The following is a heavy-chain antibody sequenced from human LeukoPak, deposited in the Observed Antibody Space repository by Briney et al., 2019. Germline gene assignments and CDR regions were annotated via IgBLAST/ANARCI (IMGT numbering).Heavy chain of an antibody. D-gene: IGHD3-22*01. V-gene: IGHV4-30-4*08. Sequence: TLSLTCTVSGGSISSGDYYWSWIRQPPGKGLEWIGYIYYSGSTYYNPSLKSRVTISVDTSKNQFSLKLSSVTAADTAVYYCAGDQRGSSGYYFYYYMDVWGKGTTVTVSS. CDR3: AGDQRGSSGYYFYYYMDV. CDR1: GGSISSGDYY. CDR2: IYYSGST. J-gene: IGHJ6*03.